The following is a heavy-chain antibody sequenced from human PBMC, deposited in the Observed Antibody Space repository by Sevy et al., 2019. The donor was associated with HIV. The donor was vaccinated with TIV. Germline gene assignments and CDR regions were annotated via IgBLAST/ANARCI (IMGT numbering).Heavy chain of an antibody. Sequence: GGSLRLSCAASGFTFDDYTMHWVRQAPGKGLEWVSLISWDGGSTYYADSVKGRFTISRDNSKNSLYLQMNSLRTEDTALYYCAKDIRSSWGIDYWGQRTLVTVSS. CDR3: AKDIRSSWGIDY. J-gene: IGHJ4*02. CDR2: ISWDGGST. V-gene: IGHV3-43*01. D-gene: IGHD6-13*01. CDR1: GFTFDDYT.